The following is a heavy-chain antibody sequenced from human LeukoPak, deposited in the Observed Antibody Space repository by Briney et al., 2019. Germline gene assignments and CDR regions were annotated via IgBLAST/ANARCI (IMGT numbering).Heavy chain of an antibody. J-gene: IGHJ4*02. CDR3: VSFYETY. CDR1: GNYW. CDR2: INSDGSWT. Sequence: QAGGSLRLSCAASGNYWMHWVRQAPGKGLVWVSHINSDGSWTSYADSVKGRFTISKDNAKNTVYLQMNNLRAEDTAVYYCVSFYETYWGRGNLVTVSS. V-gene: IGHV3-74*01. D-gene: IGHD2-2*01.